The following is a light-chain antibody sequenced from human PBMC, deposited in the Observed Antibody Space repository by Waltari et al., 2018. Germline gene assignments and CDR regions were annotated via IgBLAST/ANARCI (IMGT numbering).Light chain of an antibody. CDR2: ESS. V-gene: IGKV3-11*01. CDR3: QQRSGWPPMYT. J-gene: IGKJ2*01. CDR1: QSVSSF. Sequence: EIVLTQSPATLSLSPGERATLSCRASQSVSSFLAWYQQKPGQAPRLLIYESSNRATGIPARFSGSGSGTYFTLTISSLDPEDFAVYYCQQRSGWPPMYTFGQGTTLEIK.